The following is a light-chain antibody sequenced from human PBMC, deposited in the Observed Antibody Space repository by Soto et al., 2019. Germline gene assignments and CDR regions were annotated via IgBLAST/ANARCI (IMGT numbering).Light chain of an antibody. V-gene: IGLV2-14*03. CDR3: SSYTGSTIWV. CDR1: SSDVGGSNY. J-gene: IGLJ3*02. Sequence: QSVLTQPASVSGSPGQSITISCTGTSSDVGGSNYVSWYQHHPGKAPTLMIYDIDNRPSGVSNRFSGSKSGDTASLTISGLQAEDEADYYCSSYTGSTIWVFGGGTKVTVL. CDR2: DID.